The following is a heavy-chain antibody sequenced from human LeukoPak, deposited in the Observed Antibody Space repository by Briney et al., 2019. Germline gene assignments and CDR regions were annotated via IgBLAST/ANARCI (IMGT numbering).Heavy chain of an antibody. J-gene: IGHJ4*02. D-gene: IGHD3-16*01. CDR3: ARSVWGSHYYFDY. Sequence: GGSLRLSCAASGFTFSSYSMNWVRQAPGKGLEWVSYISSSGVTIYYADSVKGRFTISRDNARNSLYLQMNSLRAEDTAVFYCARSVWGSHYYFDYWGQGALVTASS. CDR1: GFTFSSYS. CDR2: ISSSGVTI. V-gene: IGHV3-48*01.